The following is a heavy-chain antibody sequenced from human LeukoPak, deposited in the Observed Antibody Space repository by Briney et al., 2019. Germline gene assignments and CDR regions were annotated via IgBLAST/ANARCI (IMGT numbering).Heavy chain of an antibody. D-gene: IGHD6-19*01. J-gene: IGHJ4*02. Sequence: ASVKVSCKASGYTVTSYAMHWVRQAPGQRLEWMGWINAGNGNTKYSQKFQGRVTITRDTSASTAYMELSSLRSEDTAVYYCARDHGWYLDLYYFDYWGQGTLVTVSS. V-gene: IGHV1-3*01. CDR3: ARDHGWYLDLYYFDY. CDR2: INAGNGNT. CDR1: GYTVTSYA.